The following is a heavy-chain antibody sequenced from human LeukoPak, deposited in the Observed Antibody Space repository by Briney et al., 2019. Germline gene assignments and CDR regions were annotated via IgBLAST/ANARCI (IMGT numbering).Heavy chain of an antibody. CDR2: ISGSGGST. D-gene: IGHD5-12*01. V-gene: IGHV3-23*01. J-gene: IGHJ4*02. Sequence: HPGGSLRLSCAASGFTFSSYAMSWVRQAPGKGLEWVSAISGSGGSTYYADSVKGRFTISGDNSKNTLYLQMNSLRAEDTAVYYCAKNYGYSGYDYLDYWGQGTLVTVSS. CDR3: AKNYGYSGYDYLDY. CDR1: GFTFSSYA.